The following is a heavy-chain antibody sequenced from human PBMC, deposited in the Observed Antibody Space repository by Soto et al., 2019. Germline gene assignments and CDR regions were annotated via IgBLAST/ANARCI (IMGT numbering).Heavy chain of an antibody. CDR2: ISAYNGDT. Sequence: ASVKVSCKASGYTFSHHGFSWVRQVPGQGLEWLGWISAYNGDTAYAQKFQDRFTMTTDTSSSTAYMELSSLRSEDTAVYYCARGADILVVVAATLGRNWFDPWG. V-gene: IGHV1-18*01. CDR1: GYTFSHHG. CDR3: ARGADILVVVAATLGRNWFDP. J-gene: IGHJ5*02. D-gene: IGHD2-15*01.